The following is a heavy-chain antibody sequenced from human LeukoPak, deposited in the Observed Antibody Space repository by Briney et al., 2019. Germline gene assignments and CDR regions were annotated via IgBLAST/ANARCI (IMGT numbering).Heavy chain of an antibody. D-gene: IGHD2-15*01. CDR1: AFTLSSYW. CDR2: INSDGSST. V-gene: IGHV3-74*01. Sequence: GGSLRLSCAASAFTLSSYWMHWVRQAPGKGLVWVSRINSDGSSTSYADSVKGRFTIPRDNAKNTLYLQMNSLRAEDTAMYYCARGSDCSGGSCYSYWYFDLWGRGTLVTVSS. J-gene: IGHJ2*01. CDR3: ARGSDCSGGSCYSYWYFDL.